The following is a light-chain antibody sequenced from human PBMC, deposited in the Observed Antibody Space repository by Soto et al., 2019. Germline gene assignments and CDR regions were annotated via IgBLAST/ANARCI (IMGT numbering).Light chain of an antibody. CDR1: QSVLFSPNNKNY. CDR3: QQYHSAPQT. Sequence: DIVMTQSPDSLAVSLGERATINCKSSQSVLFSPNNKNYLAWYQQKPGQPPKLLIYCASTRDSGVPDRFSGSGSGTDFTLTISSLQAEDVAFYYCQQYHSAPQTFGQGTKVEIK. V-gene: IGKV4-1*01. CDR2: CAS. J-gene: IGKJ1*01.